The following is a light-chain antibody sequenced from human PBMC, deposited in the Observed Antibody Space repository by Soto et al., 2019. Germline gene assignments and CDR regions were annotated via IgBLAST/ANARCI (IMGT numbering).Light chain of an antibody. CDR3: LLFYSGGRPV. CDR2: DTN. V-gene: IGLV7-46*01. J-gene: IGLJ7*01. CDR1: TGAVTSDDY. Sequence: QAVVTQEPSLTVSPGATVTLTCGSSTGAVTSDDYPYWFQQKPGQAPRTLIYDTNNKHSWTPARFSGSLLGGKAALTLSGAQPEDEADYYCLLFYSGGRPVFGGGTQLTVL.